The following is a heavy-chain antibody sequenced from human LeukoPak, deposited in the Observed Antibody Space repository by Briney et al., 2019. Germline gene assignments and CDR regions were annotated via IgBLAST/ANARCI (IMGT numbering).Heavy chain of an antibody. V-gene: IGHV3-7*01. J-gene: IGHJ4*02. CDR3: ARGWELQDDYFDF. D-gene: IGHD1-26*01. CDR1: GFKFSDSW. CDR2: MKKDGSEE. Sequence: GGSLRLSCAASGFKFSDSWMSWVRQAPGKGPEWVANMKKDGSEEYYVDSVKGRFTVSRDNARNSLFLQMNSLRAEDTAVYYCARGWELQDDYFDFWGQGTLVTVSS.